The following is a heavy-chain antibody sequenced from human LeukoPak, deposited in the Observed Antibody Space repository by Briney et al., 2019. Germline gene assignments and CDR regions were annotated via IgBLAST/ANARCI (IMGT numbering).Heavy chain of an antibody. D-gene: IGHD6-19*01. V-gene: IGHV3-33*01. CDR1: GFTFSSYG. CDR2: IWYDGSNK. CDR3: ARESSSGWYDGWFDP. J-gene: IGHJ5*02. Sequence: GGSLRLSCAASGFTFSSYGMHWVRQAPGKGLEWVAVIWYDGSNKYYADSVKGRFTISRDNSKNTLYPQMNSLRAEDTAVYYCARESSSGWYDGWFDPWGQGTLVTVSS.